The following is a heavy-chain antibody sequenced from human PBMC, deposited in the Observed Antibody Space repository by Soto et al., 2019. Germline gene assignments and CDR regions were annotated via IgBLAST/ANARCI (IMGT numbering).Heavy chain of an antibody. CDR2: ISAYNGNT. CDR1: GYTFTNFG. V-gene: IGHV1-18*01. CDR3: XXXXXXIDY. Sequence: QVQLVQSGAEVKKPGASVKVSCKASGYTFTNFGISWVRQAPGQGLEWMGWISAYNGNTNYAQNFQGRVTMTTDTXXXXXXXXXXXXXXXXXXXXXXXXXXXXIDYWGQGTLVTVSS. J-gene: IGHJ4*02.